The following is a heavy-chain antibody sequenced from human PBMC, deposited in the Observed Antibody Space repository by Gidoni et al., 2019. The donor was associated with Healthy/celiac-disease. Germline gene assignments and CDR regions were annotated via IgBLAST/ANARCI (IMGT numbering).Heavy chain of an antibody. Sequence: EVQLVESGGGLVQPGRSLRLSCAASGFPFVDYAMHWVRQAPGKGLEWVSGISWNSGSIGYADSVKGRFTISRDNAKNSLYLQMNSLRAEDTALYYCAKDQYQLPEDPAFDIWGQGTMVTVSS. D-gene: IGHD2-2*01. V-gene: IGHV3-9*01. CDR1: GFPFVDYA. CDR2: ISWNSGSI. J-gene: IGHJ3*02. CDR3: AKDQYQLPEDPAFDI.